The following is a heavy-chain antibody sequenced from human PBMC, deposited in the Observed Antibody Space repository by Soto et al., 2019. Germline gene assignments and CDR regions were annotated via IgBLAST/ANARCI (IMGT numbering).Heavy chain of an antibody. CDR1: GFSLSTSGMC. Sequence: TLSLTLTCTFSGFSLSTSGMCVSWIRQPPGKALEWLALIDWDDDKYYSTSLKTRLTISKDTSKNQAVLTMTNMDPVDTATYYCARMPARAEDVWGQGTTVTVSS. CDR2: IDWDDDK. CDR3: ARMPARAEDV. V-gene: IGHV2-70*01. J-gene: IGHJ6*02.